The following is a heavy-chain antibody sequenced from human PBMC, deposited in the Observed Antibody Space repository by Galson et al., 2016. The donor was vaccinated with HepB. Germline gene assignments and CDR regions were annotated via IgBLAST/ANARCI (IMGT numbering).Heavy chain of an antibody. J-gene: IGHJ4*02. D-gene: IGHD5-24*01. V-gene: IGHV3-30*18. CDR1: GFSFRTYG. CDR3: AKDAHTPMGTDGSDY. CDR2: ITFDGNNK. Sequence: SLRLSCAASGFSFRTYGMHWVRQAPGKGLEWVAAITFDGNNKYYADTVKGRFTISRDNSKNTLYLPMSSLRAEDTSVYYCAKDAHTPMGTDGSDYWGQGTLVTASS.